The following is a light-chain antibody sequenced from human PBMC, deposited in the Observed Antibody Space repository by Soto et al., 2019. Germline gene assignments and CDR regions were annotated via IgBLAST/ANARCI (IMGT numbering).Light chain of an antibody. CDR3: QQYGSSPQT. Sequence: EIVLTQSPGTLSLSPGERATLSCRASQSVSSSYLAWYQQKPGQAPRLLIYGASRRATGIPDRFSGSGSETDFTLTISRLEPEDFAVYYCQQYGSSPQTFGQGTRLEIK. J-gene: IGKJ5*01. CDR2: GAS. CDR1: QSVSSSY. V-gene: IGKV3-20*01.